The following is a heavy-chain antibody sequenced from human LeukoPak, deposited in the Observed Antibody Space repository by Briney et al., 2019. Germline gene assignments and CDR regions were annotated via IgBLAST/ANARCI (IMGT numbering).Heavy chain of an antibody. CDR1: GGSISSYY. J-gene: IGHJ4*02. CDR2: IYYSGST. CDR3: AGDFYGLGAHY. Sequence: SETLSLTCTVSGGSISSYYWSWIRQPPGKGLEWIGYIYYSGSTNYNPSLKSRVTISVDTSKNQFSLKLSSVTAADTAVYYCAGDFYGLGAHYWGQGTLVTVSS. V-gene: IGHV4-59*01. D-gene: IGHD4-17*01.